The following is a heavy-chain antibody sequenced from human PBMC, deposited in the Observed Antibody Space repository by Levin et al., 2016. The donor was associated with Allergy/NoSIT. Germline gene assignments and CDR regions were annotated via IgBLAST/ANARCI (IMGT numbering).Heavy chain of an antibody. D-gene: IGHD4-23*01. CDR3: ARVPYGGNSGYFDY. Sequence: WIRQPPGKGLVWVSHINSDGSSTTYADSVKGRFTISRDNAKNTLYLQLNSLRAEDTAVYYCARVPYGGNSGYFDYWGQGTLVTVSS. V-gene: IGHV3-74*01. CDR2: INSDGSST. J-gene: IGHJ4*02.